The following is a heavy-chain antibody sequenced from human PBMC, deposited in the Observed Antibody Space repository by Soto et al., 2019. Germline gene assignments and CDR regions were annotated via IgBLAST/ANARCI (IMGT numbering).Heavy chain of an antibody. D-gene: IGHD3-22*01. V-gene: IGHV1-8*01. CDR1: GYTFTTCD. CDR3: ARVNFYYDSSDNWFDP. CDR2: MNPNSGNT. J-gene: IGHJ5*02. Sequence: AASVKVSCKASGYTFTTCDINWVRQAPGQGLEWMGWMNPNSGNTGYAQKFQGRVTMTRNTSISTAYMELTSLRSEDTAVYYCARVNFYYDSSDNWFDPWGQGTLVTVSS.